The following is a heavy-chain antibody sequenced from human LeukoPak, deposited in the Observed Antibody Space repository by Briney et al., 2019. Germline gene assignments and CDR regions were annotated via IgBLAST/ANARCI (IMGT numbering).Heavy chain of an antibody. CDR2: IDHGGST. CDR1: GGSISSSSYY. D-gene: IGHD2-8*01. J-gene: IGHJ3*02. Sequence: PSETLSLTCTVSGGSISSSSYYWGWIRQPPGQGLEWIGKIDHGGSTDYNPSLKSRVTISLDTSKNQFSLKLSSVTAADTAIYYCAREPSVSGAFDIWGQGTLVTVSS. CDR3: AREPSVSGAFDI. V-gene: IGHV4-39*07.